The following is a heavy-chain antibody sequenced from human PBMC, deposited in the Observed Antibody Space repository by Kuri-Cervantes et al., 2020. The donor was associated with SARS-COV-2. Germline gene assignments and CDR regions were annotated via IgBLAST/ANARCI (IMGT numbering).Heavy chain of an antibody. D-gene: IGHD6-19*01. CDR2: IYYSGST. CDR3: ARSGWYSRGVTHYYMDA. V-gene: IGHV4-59*01. Sequence: GSLRLPCTVSGGSINSYYWSWIRQPPGKGLEWIGYIYYSGSTNYNPSLKSRLTISVDTSKNQFSLKLSSVTAADTAVYYCARSGWYSRGVTHYYMDAWGKGTMVTVSS. CDR1: GGSINSYY. J-gene: IGHJ6*03.